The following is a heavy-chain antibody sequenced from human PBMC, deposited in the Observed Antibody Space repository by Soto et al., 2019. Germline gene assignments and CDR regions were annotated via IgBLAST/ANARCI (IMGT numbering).Heavy chain of an antibody. D-gene: IGHD1-26*01. Sequence: GVSLRLSCAISGCTVSSNYLSWVRQAPGKGLEWVSVHYSGGSTNYADSVQGRFTISRDKSNNTLYLQMRRVRAEDTAVYFCARHRHPRGTVGATSPLDPWGQGTQVTVSS. CDR3: ARHRHPRGTVGATSPLDP. V-gene: IGHV3-53*01. J-gene: IGHJ5*02. CDR2: HYSGGST. CDR1: GCTVSSNY.